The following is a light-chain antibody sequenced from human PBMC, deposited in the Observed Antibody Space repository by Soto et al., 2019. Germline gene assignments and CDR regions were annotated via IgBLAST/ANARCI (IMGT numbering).Light chain of an antibody. J-gene: IGKJ2*01. V-gene: IGKV1-5*01. CDR1: QSISSW. CDR2: DAS. Sequence: DIQMTQSPSTLSASVGDRVTITCRASQSISSWLAWYQQKPGKAPKLLIYDASSLESGVPSRFSGSGSGTEFTFTISSLQPDDFATYYCQQHNSYPATFGQGTKLEIK. CDR3: QQHNSYPAT.